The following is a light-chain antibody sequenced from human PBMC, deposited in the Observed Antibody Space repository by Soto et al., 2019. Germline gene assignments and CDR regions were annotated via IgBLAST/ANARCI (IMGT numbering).Light chain of an antibody. V-gene: IGLV2-11*01. CDR1: SSDVGGYNY. CDR2: DVS. CDR3: CSYAGSPRYV. Sequence: QSALTQPRSVSGSPGQSVTISCTGTSSDVGGYNYVSWYQQHPGKAPKVMLYDVSARPSGVPDRFSGSKSGNTASLTISGLQAEDEADYYCCSYAGSPRYVFGTGTKVTVL. J-gene: IGLJ1*01.